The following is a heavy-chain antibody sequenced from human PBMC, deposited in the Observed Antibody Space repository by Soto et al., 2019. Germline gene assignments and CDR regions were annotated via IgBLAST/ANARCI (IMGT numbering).Heavy chain of an antibody. J-gene: IGHJ6*02. D-gene: IGHD3-22*01. CDR2: VYYGGST. V-gene: IGHV4-39*01. Sequence: FETLRLPWTVSCGSLSSSSYSWGLNRQPPGEGVGWIGNVYYGGSTYYNPSLKSRVTISVETSKSQFSLKLSSVTAADTAVYYCAGGDYYHSSGYYFYYYTMDVWGQGTTVTVSS. CDR3: AGGDYYHSSGYYFYYYTMDV. CDR1: CGSLSSSSYS.